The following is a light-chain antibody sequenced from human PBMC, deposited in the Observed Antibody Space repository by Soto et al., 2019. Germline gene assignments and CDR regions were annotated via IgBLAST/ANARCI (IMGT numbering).Light chain of an antibody. V-gene: IGKV3-20*01. CDR1: QSVSSY. Sequence: ILLTQSPATLALSPGERATLSCRASQSVSSYLAWYQQKPGQAPRLLIYAASSRATGIPDRFSGGGSGTDFTLTISRLEHEDFAVYYCQLNGSSHPITFGQGTRLEIK. J-gene: IGKJ5*01. CDR2: AAS. CDR3: QLNGSSHPIT.